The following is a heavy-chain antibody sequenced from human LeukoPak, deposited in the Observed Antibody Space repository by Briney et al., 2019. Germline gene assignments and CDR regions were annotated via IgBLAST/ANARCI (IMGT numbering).Heavy chain of an antibody. CDR3: ARVSIGWYSFDY. J-gene: IGHJ4*02. V-gene: IGHV3-74*01. Sequence: PGGSLRLSCAASGFTFSSYAMSWVRQAPGKGLVWVSRINPDGTTTSYADSVKGRFTISRDNAKDTVYLQMSSLRAEDTAVYYCARVSIGWYSFDYWGQGTLVTVSS. CDR2: INPDGTTT. D-gene: IGHD6-19*01. CDR1: GFTFSSYA.